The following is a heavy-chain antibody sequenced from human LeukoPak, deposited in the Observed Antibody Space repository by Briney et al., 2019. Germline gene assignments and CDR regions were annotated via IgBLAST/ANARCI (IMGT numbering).Heavy chain of an antibody. CDR1: GFTFSSYA. CDR2: ISGSGGST. J-gene: IGHJ4*02. V-gene: IGHV3-23*01. D-gene: IGHD6-6*01. CDR3: AKDQGPYSSSPKYFDY. Sequence: GGSLRLSCAASGFTFSSYAMSWVRQAPGKGLEWVSAISGSGGSTYYADSVKGRFTISRDNSKNTLYLQMNSLRAEDTAVYYCAKDQGPYSSSPKYFDYWGQGTLVTVSS.